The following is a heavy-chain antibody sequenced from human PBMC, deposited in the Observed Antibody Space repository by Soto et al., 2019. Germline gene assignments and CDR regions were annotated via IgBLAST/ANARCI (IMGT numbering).Heavy chain of an antibody. CDR3: ARDLVGPTVTTFDY. Sequence: EVQLVESGGGLVKPGGSLRLSCAASGFTFRSYSMNWVRQAPGKGLEWVSSISSSSSYIYYADSVKGRFTISRDNAKHSLYLQMNSLRAEDTAVYYCARDLVGPTVTTFDYWGQGTLLTVSS. V-gene: IGHV3-21*01. CDR2: ISSSSSYI. CDR1: GFTFRSYS. D-gene: IGHD4-17*01. J-gene: IGHJ4*02.